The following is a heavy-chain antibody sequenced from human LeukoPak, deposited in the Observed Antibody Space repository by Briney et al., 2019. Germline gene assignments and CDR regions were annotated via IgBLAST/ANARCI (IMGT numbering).Heavy chain of an antibody. D-gene: IGHD6-13*01. CDR2: IWYDGSTK. CDR3: ARDRYSSMWSVFEY. CDR1: GFTFSSFG. Sequence: PGGSLRPSCAASGFTFSSFGMHWVRQSPGKGLEWVAVIWYDGSTKVYADSVKGRFTISRDNSRNTLYLQVNSLRAEDTAVYYCARDRYSSMWSVFEYWGQGALVTVSS. J-gene: IGHJ4*02. V-gene: IGHV3-33*01.